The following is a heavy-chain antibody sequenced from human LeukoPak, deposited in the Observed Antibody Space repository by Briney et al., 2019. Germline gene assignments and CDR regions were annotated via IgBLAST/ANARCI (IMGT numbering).Heavy chain of an antibody. V-gene: IGHV1-69*01. CDR1: GGTFSSYA. CDR2: IISIFGTT. J-gene: IGHJ4*02. D-gene: IGHD2-2*01. CDR3: ARDPEPSYCSSTSCYDY. Sequence: GSSVKVSCKASGGTFSSYAISWVRQAPGQGLEWMGGIISIFGTTNYAQKFQGRVTITADESTSTAYMELSSLRSEDTAVYYCARDPEPSYCSSTSCYDYWGQGTLVTDSS.